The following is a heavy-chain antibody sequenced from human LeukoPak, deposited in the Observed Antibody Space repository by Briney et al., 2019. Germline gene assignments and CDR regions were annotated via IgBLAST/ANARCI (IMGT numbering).Heavy chain of an antibody. Sequence: GWSLRLSCAASGFTFSDYNMSCIRQAPGKGLEGVSYISSSGSTIYYADSVKGRFTISRDNAKNSLYLQMNSLRAEDTAVYYCARDHRPPIVGATTSHRGLDYWGQGTLVTVSS. D-gene: IGHD1-26*01. CDR1: GFTFSDYN. CDR2: ISSSGSTI. J-gene: IGHJ4*02. V-gene: IGHV3-11*01. CDR3: ARDHRPPIVGATTSHRGLDY.